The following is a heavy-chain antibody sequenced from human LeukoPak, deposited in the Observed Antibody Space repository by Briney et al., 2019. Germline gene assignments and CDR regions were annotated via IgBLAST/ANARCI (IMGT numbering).Heavy chain of an antibody. D-gene: IGHD3-10*01. CDR3: AKTHHWFYFDY. Sequence: GGSLRLSCAASGFTVSSNYMSWVRQAPGKGLEWVSVIYSGGSTYYADSVKGRFTISRDNSKNTLYLQMNSLRAEDTAVYYCAKTHHWFYFDYWGQGTLVTVSS. CDR2: IYSGGST. V-gene: IGHV3-66*01. CDR1: GFTVSSNY. J-gene: IGHJ4*02.